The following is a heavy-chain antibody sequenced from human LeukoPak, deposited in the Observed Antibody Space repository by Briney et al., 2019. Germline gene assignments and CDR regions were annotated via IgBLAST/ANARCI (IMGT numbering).Heavy chain of an antibody. D-gene: IGHD5-18*01. CDR2: IKSKTDGGTT. CDR3: TTDKMQLWFVADV. V-gene: IGHV3-15*01. J-gene: IGHJ6*02. CDR1: GFTFSNAW. Sequence: GGSLRLSCAASGFTFSNAWMSWVRQAPGKGLEWVGRIKSKTDGGTTDYAAPVKGRFTISRDDSKNTLYLQMNSLKTEDTAVYYCTTDKMQLWFVADVWGQGTTVTVSS.